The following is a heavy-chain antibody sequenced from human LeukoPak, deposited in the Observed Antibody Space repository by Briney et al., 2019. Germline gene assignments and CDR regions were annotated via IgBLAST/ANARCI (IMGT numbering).Heavy chain of an antibody. CDR1: GFTFSNYW. CDR3: TPVGY. V-gene: IGHV3-74*01. D-gene: IGHD1-26*01. CDR2: INSDGSIT. Sequence: GGSLRLSCAASGFTFSNYWMHWVRQVPGKGLVWVSRINSDGSITTYADSVKGRFTISRDNAKNTLYLQMNSLRAEDTAVYYSTPVGYWGQGNLVTVSS. J-gene: IGHJ4*02.